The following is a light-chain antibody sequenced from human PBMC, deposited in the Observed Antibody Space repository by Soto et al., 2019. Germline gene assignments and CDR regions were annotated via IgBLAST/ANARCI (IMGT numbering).Light chain of an antibody. V-gene: IGKV3-20*01. J-gene: IGKJ5*01. CDR2: DTT. CDR3: QQYGTSEII. CDR1: QSLSNSF. Sequence: EIVLTQSPGTLSLSPVERATLSCRASQSLSNSFIAWYQQKPGQAPRLLIYDTTNRATGIPDRFSGSGSGTDFTLTISRLEPEDFAVFYCQQYGTSEIIVGQGTRLEI.